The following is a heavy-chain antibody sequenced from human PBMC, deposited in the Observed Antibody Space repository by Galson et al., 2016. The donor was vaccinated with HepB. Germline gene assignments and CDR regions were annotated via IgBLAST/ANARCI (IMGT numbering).Heavy chain of an antibody. Sequence: SLRLSCAASKFTFSTCAMSWVRQAPGKGLEWVSSISGSGDKTFHAESVKGRFTISRDNSRDTLFLQMNSLTVDDTDVYYCAKDAKRMTYGNGVTYDSWGQGTLVTVSS. D-gene: IGHD4-23*01. CDR1: KFTFSTCA. V-gene: IGHV3-23*01. J-gene: IGHJ4*02. CDR2: ISGSGDKT. CDR3: AKDAKRMTYGNGVTYDS.